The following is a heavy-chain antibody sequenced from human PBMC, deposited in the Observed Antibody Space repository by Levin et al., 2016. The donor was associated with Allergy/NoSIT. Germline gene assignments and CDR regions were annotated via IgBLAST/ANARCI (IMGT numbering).Heavy chain of an antibody. CDR1: GFTFSGYT. D-gene: IGHD3-9*01. V-gene: IGHV3-30*04. CDR3: ARDLRSFVDYLFLV. CDR2: ISSDGSDT. Sequence: GGSLRLSCAVSGFTFSGYTMHWLRQTPGRGLEWVALISSDGSDTYYADSVKGRFTISRDISKNLLFLHMNSLRPEDTAIYYCARDLRSFVDYLFLVWGQGTLVTVSS. J-gene: IGHJ4*02.